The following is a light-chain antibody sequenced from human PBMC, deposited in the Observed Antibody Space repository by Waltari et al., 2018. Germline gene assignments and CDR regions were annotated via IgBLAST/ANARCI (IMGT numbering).Light chain of an antibody. CDR1: SPTLGTNY. Sequence: QSVLTQPPSVSAAPGPQVTIPCSGYSPTLGTNYVSWSQQLPGTAPKLLIYANVERPSGIPARFSGSKSGTSATLDITGLQTGDEADYFCGTWDSGLRAVVFGGGTKLTVL. CDR3: GTWDSGLRAVV. CDR2: ANV. J-gene: IGLJ3*02. V-gene: IGLV1-51*01.